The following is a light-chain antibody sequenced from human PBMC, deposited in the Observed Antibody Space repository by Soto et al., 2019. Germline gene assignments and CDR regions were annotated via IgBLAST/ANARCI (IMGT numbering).Light chain of an antibody. CDR2: GAS. J-gene: IGKJ1*01. CDR3: QQYNNWPPWT. V-gene: IGKV3-15*01. Sequence: EIVLTQSPDTLSLSPGERATLSCRASQSFSSNLAWYQQKPGQAPRLLIYGASTRATGIPARFSGSGSGTEFTLTISSLQSEDFAVYYCQQYNNWPPWTFGQGTKVDIK. CDR1: QSFSSN.